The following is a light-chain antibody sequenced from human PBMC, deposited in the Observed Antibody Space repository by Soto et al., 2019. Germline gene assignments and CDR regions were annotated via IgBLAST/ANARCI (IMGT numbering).Light chain of an antibody. V-gene: IGKV1-5*03. CDR1: QSISTW. J-gene: IGKJ1*01. Sequence: DIQMTQSPSTLSASVGDRVTITCWASQSISTWLAWYQQKPGKAPKLLIYKASSLESGVPSRFSGSGSGTEFTLTISSLQPDDFATYYCRHYNSYSETFGQGTKVEIK. CDR2: KAS. CDR3: RHYNSYSET.